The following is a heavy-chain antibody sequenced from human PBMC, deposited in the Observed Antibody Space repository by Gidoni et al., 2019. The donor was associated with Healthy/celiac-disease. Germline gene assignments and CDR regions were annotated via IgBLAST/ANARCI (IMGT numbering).Heavy chain of an antibody. J-gene: IGHJ4*02. CDR1: GFTVSSNS. CDR3: AREREYSSSSAFDY. Sequence: EVQLVESGGGLVQPGGSLRLSCAASGFTVSSNSMSWVRQAPGKGLEWVSVIYSGGSTYYADSVKGRFTISRDNSKNTLYLQMNSLRAEDTAVYYCAREREYSSSSAFDYWGQGTLVTVSS. CDR2: IYSGGST. V-gene: IGHV3-66*01. D-gene: IGHD6-6*01.